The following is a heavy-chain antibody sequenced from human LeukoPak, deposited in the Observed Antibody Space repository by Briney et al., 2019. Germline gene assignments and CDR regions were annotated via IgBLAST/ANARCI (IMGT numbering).Heavy chain of an antibody. CDR3: AGPSQEGSGWYDFDY. D-gene: IGHD6-19*01. CDR2: IYYSGST. V-gene: IGHV4-39*01. CDR1: GGSISSGSYY. Sequence: SETLSLTCTASGGSISSGSYYWGWIRQPPGKGLEWIGSIYYSGSTYQNPSLKSRVTISVDTSKNQFSLKLSSVTAADTAVYYWAGPSQEGSGWYDFDYWGQGTLVTGSS. J-gene: IGHJ4*02.